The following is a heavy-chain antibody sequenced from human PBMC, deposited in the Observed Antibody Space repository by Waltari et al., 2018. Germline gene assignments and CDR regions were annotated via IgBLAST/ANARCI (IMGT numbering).Heavy chain of an antibody. CDR1: GFTFSSYS. V-gene: IGHV3-48*01. CDR3: ARRWYSSGARYFDL. Sequence: EVQLVESGGGLVQPGGSLRLSCAASGFTFSSYSMNWVRQAPGKGLEWVSYISSSSSTIYYADSVKGRFTISRDNAKNSLYLQMNSLRAEDTAVYYCARRWYSSGARYFDLWGRGTLVTVSS. CDR2: ISSSSSTI. J-gene: IGHJ2*01. D-gene: IGHD6-19*01.